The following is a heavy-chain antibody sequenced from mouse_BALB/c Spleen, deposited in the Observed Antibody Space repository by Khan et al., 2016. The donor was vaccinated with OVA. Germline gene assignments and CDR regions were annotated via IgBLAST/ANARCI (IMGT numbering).Heavy chain of an antibody. CDR2: IDPETGGT. CDR1: GYTFTDYE. Sequence: QVQLQQSGAELVRPGASVTLSCKASGYTFTDYEMHWVKQTPVHGLEWIGAIDPETGGTAYNQKFKGKATLTADKSSSTAYMERRSLTSEDSAVYYCTRSYYGSSGFDYWGQGTTLTVSS. J-gene: IGHJ2*01. D-gene: IGHD1-1*01. CDR3: TRSYYGSSGFDY. V-gene: IGHV1-15*01.